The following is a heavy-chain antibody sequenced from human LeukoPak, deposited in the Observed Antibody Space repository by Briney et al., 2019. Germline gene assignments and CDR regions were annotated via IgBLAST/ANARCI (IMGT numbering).Heavy chain of an antibody. J-gene: IGHJ4*02. CDR3: ARHDGYYGSGSDPVH. Sequence: SETLSLTCAVYGGSFSSYYWGWIRQPPGKGLEWIGSIYYSGSTYYNPSLKSRVTISVDTSKNQFSLKLSSVTAADTAVYYCARHDGYYGSGSDPVHWGQGTLVTVSS. V-gene: IGHV4-39*01. CDR1: GGSFSSYY. D-gene: IGHD3-10*01. CDR2: IYYSGST.